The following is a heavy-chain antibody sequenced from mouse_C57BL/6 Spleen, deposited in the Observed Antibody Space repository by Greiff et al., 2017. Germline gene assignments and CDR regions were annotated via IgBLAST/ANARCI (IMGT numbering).Heavy chain of an antibody. D-gene: IGHD1-1*02. CDR3: AMVSGYYFDY. Sequence: VQLQQPGAELVKPGASVKLSCKASGYTFTSYWMQWVKQRPGQGLEWIGEIDPSDSYTNYNQKFKGKATLTVDTSSSTAYMQLSSLTSEDSAVYYCAMVSGYYFDYWGQGTTLTVSS. CDR2: IDPSDSYT. CDR1: GYTFTSYW. J-gene: IGHJ2*01. V-gene: IGHV1-50*01.